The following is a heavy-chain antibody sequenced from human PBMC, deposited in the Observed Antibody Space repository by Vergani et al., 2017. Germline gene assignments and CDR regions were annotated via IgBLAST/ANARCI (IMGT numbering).Heavy chain of an antibody. CDR3: AGASFIALVGYYYYMDV. Sequence: QLQLQESGSGLVKPSQTLSLTCAVSGDSITNGGFSWNWIRPPPGKGPEWIGYIFPSGNSDYNPSLKNLVSISLDKSKNQFSLWVNSVTAADTAVYCCAGASFIALVGYYYYMDVWGKGKTVVVSS. J-gene: IGHJ6*03. D-gene: IGHD6-13*01. CDR2: IFPSGNS. V-gene: IGHV4-30-2*01. CDR1: GDSITNGGFS.